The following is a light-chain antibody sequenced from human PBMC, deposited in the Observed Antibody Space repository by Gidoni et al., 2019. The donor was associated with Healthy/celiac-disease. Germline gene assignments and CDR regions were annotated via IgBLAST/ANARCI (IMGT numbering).Light chain of an antibody. CDR2: AAS. Sequence: DIQMTQYPSSLSASVGDRVTITCRASQSISSYLNWYQQKPGKAPKLLIYAASSLQSGVPSRFSGSGSGTDFTLTISSLQPEDFATYYCQQSYSTPFFGGXTKVEIK. V-gene: IGKV1-39*01. CDR3: QQSYSTPF. J-gene: IGKJ4*01. CDR1: QSISSY.